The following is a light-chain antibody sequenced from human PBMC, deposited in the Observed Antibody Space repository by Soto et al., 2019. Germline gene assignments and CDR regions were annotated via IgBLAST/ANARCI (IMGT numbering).Light chain of an antibody. CDR1: QSISSY. V-gene: IGKV1-39*01. CDR3: QQSYSTPFT. J-gene: IGKJ3*01. CDR2: AAS. Sequence: DIQMTQSPSSLSASVGDRVTITCRASQSISSYLNWYQQKPGKAPKFLTHAASSLQSGVPSRFSGSGSGTDFTLTISSLQPEDFATYYCQQSYSTPFTIGPGTKVDIK.